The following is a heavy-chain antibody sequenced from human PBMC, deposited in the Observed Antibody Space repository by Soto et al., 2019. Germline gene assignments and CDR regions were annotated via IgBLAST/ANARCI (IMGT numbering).Heavy chain of an antibody. V-gene: IGHV1-18*01. Sequence: GASVKVSCKASGYTFTSYGISWVRQAPGQGLEWMGWISAYSGNTSYAQKLQGRVTMTTNTSTSTAYMELSSLRSEDTAVYYCMTTVTTGYWGQGTLVTVSS. D-gene: IGHD4-17*01. CDR1: GYTFTSYG. CDR3: MTTVTTGY. CDR2: ISAYSGNT. J-gene: IGHJ4*02.